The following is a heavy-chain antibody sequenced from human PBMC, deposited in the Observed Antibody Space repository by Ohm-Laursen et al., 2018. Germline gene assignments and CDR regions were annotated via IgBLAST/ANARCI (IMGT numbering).Heavy chain of an antibody. D-gene: IGHD2-15*01. CDR3: ARDRGISGYCSGGSCAHRPRNWFDP. CDR2: ISAYNGNT. J-gene: IGHJ5*02. CDR1: GYTFTSYG. Sequence: ASVKVSCKASGYTFTSYGISWVRQAPGQELEWMGWISAYNGNTNYAQKLQGRVTMTTDTSTSTAYMELRSLRSDDTAVYYCARDRGISGYCSGGSCAHRPRNWFDPWGQGTLVTVSS. V-gene: IGHV1-18*01.